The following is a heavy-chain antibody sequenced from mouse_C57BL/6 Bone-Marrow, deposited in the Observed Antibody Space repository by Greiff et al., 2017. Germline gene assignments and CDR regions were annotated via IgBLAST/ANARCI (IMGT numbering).Heavy chain of an antibody. D-gene: IGHD1-1*01. J-gene: IGHJ1*03. CDR1: GYTFTSYG. V-gene: IGHV1-81*01. Sequence: VQLQQSGAELARPGASVKLSCKASGYTFTSYGISWVKQRTGQGLEWIGEIYPRSGNTYYTEKFKGKATLTADKSYSTASMELRSLTAEDSAVYFCARRVTTVVAKTAYWYFDGWGTGTTVTVSS. CDR3: ARRVTTVVAKTAYWYFDG. CDR2: IYPRSGNT.